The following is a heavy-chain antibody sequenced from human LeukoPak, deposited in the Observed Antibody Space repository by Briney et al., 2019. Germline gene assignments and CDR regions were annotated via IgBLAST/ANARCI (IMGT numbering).Heavy chain of an antibody. CDR2: IYHSGGS. D-gene: IGHD3-3*01. CDR1: GYSISNDYY. Sequence: PSETLSLTCVVSGYSISNDYYWGWIRQPPGKGLEWIGNIYHSGGSYYNPSLKSRVTILVDTSKSQFSLKLSSVTAADTAVYYCARASRITIFGVATNYMDVWGRGTTVTVSS. J-gene: IGHJ6*03. V-gene: IGHV4-38-2*01. CDR3: ARASRITIFGVATNYMDV.